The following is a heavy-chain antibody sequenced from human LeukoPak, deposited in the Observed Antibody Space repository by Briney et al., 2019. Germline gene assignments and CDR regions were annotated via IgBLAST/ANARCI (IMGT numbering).Heavy chain of an antibody. CDR1: GYSFTRYW. J-gene: IGHJ3*02. D-gene: IGHD2-21*02. CDR2: IYPGDSDT. CDR3: ASGAYCGGDCYSGAFDI. V-gene: IGHV5-51*01. Sequence: GESLKISCKGSGYSFTRYWIGWVRQMPGKGLEWMGIIYPGDSDTRYSPSFQGQVTISADKSISTAYLQWRSLKASDTAMYYCASGAYCGGDCYSGAFDIWGQGTMVTVSS.